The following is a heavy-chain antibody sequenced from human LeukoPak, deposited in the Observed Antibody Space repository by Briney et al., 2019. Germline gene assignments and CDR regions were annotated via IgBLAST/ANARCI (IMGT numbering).Heavy chain of an antibody. D-gene: IGHD5-12*01. V-gene: IGHV3-48*03. Sequence: GGSLRLSCAASGFTFSSYEMNWVRQAPGKGLEWASYISSSGSTIYYADSVKGRFTISRDNAKNSLYLQMNSLRAEDTAVYYCAREIGLGGYEYSHDAFDIWGQGTMVTVSS. CDR1: GFTFSSYE. CDR3: AREIGLGGYEYSHDAFDI. CDR2: ISSSGSTI. J-gene: IGHJ3*02.